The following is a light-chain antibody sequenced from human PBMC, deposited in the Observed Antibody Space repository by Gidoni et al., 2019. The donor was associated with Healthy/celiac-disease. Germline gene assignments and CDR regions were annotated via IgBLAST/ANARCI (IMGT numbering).Light chain of an antibody. J-gene: IGKJ1*01. CDR3: QQYNSYST. Sequence: DIQMTQSPSTLSASVGDRVTITCRASQSISSWLAWYQQKPGKAPTLLIYKASSLESGVPSMFSGSGSGTEFTLTISSLQPDDFATYYCQQYNSYSTFGQGTKVEIK. CDR1: QSISSW. V-gene: IGKV1-5*03. CDR2: KAS.